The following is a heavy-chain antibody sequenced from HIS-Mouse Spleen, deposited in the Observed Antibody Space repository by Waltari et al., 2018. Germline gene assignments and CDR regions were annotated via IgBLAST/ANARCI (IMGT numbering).Heavy chain of an antibody. CDR3: ARKYSSSFDY. V-gene: IGHV3-66*01. CDR2: IYSGGST. Sequence: EVQLVESGGGLVQPGGSLRLPWAALGFPFSTNSMSWVRQAPGKGLEWVSVIYSGGSTYYADSVKGRFTISRDNSKNTLYLQMNSLRAEDTAVYYCARKYSSSFDYWGQGTLVTVSS. J-gene: IGHJ4*02. D-gene: IGHD6-6*01. CDR1: GFPFSTNS.